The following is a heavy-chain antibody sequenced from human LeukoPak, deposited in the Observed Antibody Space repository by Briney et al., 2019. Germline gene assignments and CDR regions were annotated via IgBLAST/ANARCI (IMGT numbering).Heavy chain of an antibody. CDR3: ASRSGGYYPYSMDV. D-gene: IGHD1-26*01. CDR1: GFTFSGYE. Sequence: GGSLRLSCAASGFTFSGYEMNWVRQAPGKGLEWCSYISSSGSTIYYTDSVKGRFAISRDNAKNSLYLQMNSLRAEDTAVYYCASRSGGYYPYSMDVWGKGTTVTVSS. V-gene: IGHV3-48*03. J-gene: IGHJ6*03. CDR2: ISSSGSTI.